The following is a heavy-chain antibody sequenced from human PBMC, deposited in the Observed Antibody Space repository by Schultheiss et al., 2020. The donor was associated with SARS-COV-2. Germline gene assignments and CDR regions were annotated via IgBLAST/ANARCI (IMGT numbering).Heavy chain of an antibody. V-gene: IGHV3-73*01. Sequence: GGSLRLSCAASGFTFSGSAMHWVRQASGKGLEWVGRIRSKANSYATAYAASVKGRFTISRDDSKNTAYLQMNSLRAEDTAVYYCAKENPSSRQIYCSGGSCYSWAEYFQHWGQGTLVTVSS. CDR2: IRSKANSYAT. D-gene: IGHD2-15*01. CDR3: AKENPSSRQIYCSGGSCYSWAEYFQH. J-gene: IGHJ1*01. CDR1: GFTFSGSA.